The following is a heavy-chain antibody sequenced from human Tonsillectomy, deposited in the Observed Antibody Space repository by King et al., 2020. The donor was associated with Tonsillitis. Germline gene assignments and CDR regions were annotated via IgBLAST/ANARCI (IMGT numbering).Heavy chain of an antibody. CDR2: INWNGGST. CDR3: ARAEQQLGGHYYYYMDV. D-gene: IGHD6-13*01. CDR1: GFTFDDHG. J-gene: IGHJ6*03. Sequence: VQLVESGGGVVRPGGSLRLSCAASGFTFDDHGMSWVRQAPGKGLEWVSDINWNGGSTAYADSVKGRFTISRDNAKNSLYLQMNSLRAEDTALYYCARAEQQLGGHYYYYMDVWGKGTTVTVSS. V-gene: IGHV3-20*04.